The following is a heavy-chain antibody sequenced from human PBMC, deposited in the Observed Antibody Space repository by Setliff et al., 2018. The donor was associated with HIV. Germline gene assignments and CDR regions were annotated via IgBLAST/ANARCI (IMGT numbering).Heavy chain of an antibody. V-gene: IGHV4-39*07. J-gene: IGHJ5*02. CDR2: INHSGKT. CDR1: GGSTTSGGYY. D-gene: IGHD6-13*01. Sequence: SETLSLTCSVSGGSTTSGGYYWTWIRQPPGKGLEWIGDINHSGKTNYNRSLKSRVTISLGTSKNQFSLRLTSVTAADTAVYYCAREGGTGRSSWYGAYWYDPWGQGTLVTVSS. CDR3: AREGGTGRSSWYGAYWYDP.